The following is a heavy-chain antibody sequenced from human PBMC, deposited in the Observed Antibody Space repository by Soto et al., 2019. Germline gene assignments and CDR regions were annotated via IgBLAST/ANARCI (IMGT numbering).Heavy chain of an antibody. CDR2: IIPIFGTA. J-gene: IGHJ3*02. D-gene: IGHD2-15*01. Sequence: ASVKVSCKASGGTFSSYAISWVRQAPGQGLEWMGGIIPIFGTANYAQKFQGRVTITADESTSTAYMELSSLRSEDTAVYYCARSVVVVAATPGAFDIWGQGTMVTVSS. CDR3: ARSVVVVAATPGAFDI. CDR1: GGTFSSYA. V-gene: IGHV1-69*13.